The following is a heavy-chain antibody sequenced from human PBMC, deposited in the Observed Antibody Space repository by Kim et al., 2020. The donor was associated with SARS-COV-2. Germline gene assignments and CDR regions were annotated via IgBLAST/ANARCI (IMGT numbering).Heavy chain of an antibody. CDR3: ARDLGDTPPYYSGMDV. Sequence: SVKGRCTIPGDNAKNSLYLQMNSLRAEDTAVYYCARDLGDTPPYYSGMDVWGQGTTVTVSS. V-gene: IGHV3-21*01. J-gene: IGHJ6*02. D-gene: IGHD5-18*01.